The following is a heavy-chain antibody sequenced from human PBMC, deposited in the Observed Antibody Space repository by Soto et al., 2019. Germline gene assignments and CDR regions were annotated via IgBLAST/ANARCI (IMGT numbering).Heavy chain of an antibody. J-gene: IGHJ4*02. Sequence: SETLSLTCAVYGGSFSGYYWSWIRQPPGKGLEWIGEINHSGSTNYNPSLKSRVTISVDTSKNQFSLKLSSVTAADTAVYYCARWWTSYYFDYWGQGTLVTVSS. CDR1: GGSFSGYY. CDR3: ARWWTSYYFDY. D-gene: IGHD2-15*01. CDR2: INHSGST. V-gene: IGHV4-34*01.